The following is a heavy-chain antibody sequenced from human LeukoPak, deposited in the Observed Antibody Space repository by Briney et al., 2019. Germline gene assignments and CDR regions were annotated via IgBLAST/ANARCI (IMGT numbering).Heavy chain of an antibody. CDR1: GDSIRRSSYF. Sequence: SETLSLTCAVSGDSIRRSSYFWAWVRQPPGKGLEWIGSVYSSGSIYYNPSLRSQITISIDTSKNQFSLKLTSVAAADTAMYYCTRDMEYPGAGFDYWGQGIPVTVSS. CDR3: TRDMEYPGAGFDY. D-gene: IGHD3-3*01. J-gene: IGHJ4*02. CDR2: VYSSGSI. V-gene: IGHV4-39*07.